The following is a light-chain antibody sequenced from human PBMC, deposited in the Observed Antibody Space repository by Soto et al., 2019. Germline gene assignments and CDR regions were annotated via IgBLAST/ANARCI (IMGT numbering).Light chain of an antibody. CDR2: GAS. CDR3: QQYGSSRWT. Sequence: ENVLTQSPGTLSLSPGERATLSCMASQSVSSNYLAWYQQKPGQAPRLLVYGASSRATGIPDRFSGSGSGTDFTLTISRLEPEDFAVYYCQQYGSSRWTFGQGTRLEIK. J-gene: IGKJ5*01. V-gene: IGKV3-20*01. CDR1: QSVSSNY.